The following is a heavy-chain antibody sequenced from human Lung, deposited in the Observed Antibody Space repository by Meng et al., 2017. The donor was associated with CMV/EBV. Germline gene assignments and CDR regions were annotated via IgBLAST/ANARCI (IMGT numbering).Heavy chain of an antibody. J-gene: IGHJ4*02. CDR2: ISTDGSDT. Sequence: EVQLGESGGGLVQPGGSLRLSVAGSGFTFRNYWMHWVRQVPGEGLVWVSRISTDGSDTSYADSVKGRFTISRDNAKNTLYLQMNSLRGDDTAVYFCVRGVAESLGWEMGYWGQGALVTVSS. CDR3: VRGVAESLGWEMGY. CDR1: GFTFRNYW. V-gene: IGHV3-74*01. D-gene: IGHD7-27*01.